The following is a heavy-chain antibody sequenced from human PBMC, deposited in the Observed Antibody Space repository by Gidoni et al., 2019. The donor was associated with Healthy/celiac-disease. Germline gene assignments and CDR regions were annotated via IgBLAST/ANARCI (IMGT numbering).Heavy chain of an antibody. J-gene: IGHJ4*02. Sequence: EVQLVESGGGLVQPGGSLSLSCAASGFTVSSNYMSWVRQAPGKGLEWVSVIYSGGSTYYADSVKGRFTISRHNSKNTLYLQMNSLRAEDTAVYYCARARVLWFGEWDYWGQGTLVTVSS. CDR1: GFTVSSNY. V-gene: IGHV3-53*04. CDR2: IYSGGST. D-gene: IGHD3-10*01. CDR3: ARARVLWFGEWDY.